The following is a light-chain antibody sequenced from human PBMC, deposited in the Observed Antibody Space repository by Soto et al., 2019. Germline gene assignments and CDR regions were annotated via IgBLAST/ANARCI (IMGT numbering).Light chain of an antibody. J-gene: IGKJ3*01. CDR2: AAS. V-gene: IGKV1-8*01. Sequence: AIRMTQSPSSLSASTGDRVTITCRASQGISSYLAWYQQKPGKAPKLLIYAASNFQSGVPSRFSGSGSGTHFTLTINSLQPEDFATYYCLQDYNYPHTFGPGTKVDIK. CDR3: LQDYNYPHT. CDR1: QGISSY.